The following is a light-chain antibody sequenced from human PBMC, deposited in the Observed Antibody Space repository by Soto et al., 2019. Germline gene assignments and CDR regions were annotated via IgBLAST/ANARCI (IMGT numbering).Light chain of an antibody. Sequence: QSPSTLSASVXXRVTITXXXXXXISRWLAWYQQKLGEAPKLLIYDASSLESGVPSRFSGSGSGTEFTLTISSLQPDDFASYYCQQYNSHSPTFGQGTRLEIK. CDR2: DAS. CDR3: QQYNSHSPT. J-gene: IGKJ2*01. V-gene: IGKV1-5*01. CDR1: XXISRW.